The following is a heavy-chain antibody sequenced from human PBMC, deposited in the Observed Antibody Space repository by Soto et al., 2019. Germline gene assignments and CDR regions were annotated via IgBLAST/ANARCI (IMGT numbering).Heavy chain of an antibody. D-gene: IGHD3-22*01. V-gene: IGHV1-3*01. CDR2: INAGNGNT. CDR3: ARDSGSSGYNAFDI. J-gene: IGHJ3*02. Sequence: ASVKVSCKASGYTFTSYAMHWVRQAPGQRLEWMGWINAGNGNTKYSQKFQGRVTITRETSASTAYMELSSLRSEDTAVYFCARDSGSSGYNAFDIWGQGTMVTVSS. CDR1: GYTFTSYA.